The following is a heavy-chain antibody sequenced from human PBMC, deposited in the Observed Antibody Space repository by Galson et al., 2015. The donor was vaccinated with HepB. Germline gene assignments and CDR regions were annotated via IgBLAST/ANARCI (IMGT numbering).Heavy chain of an antibody. CDR2: LSMDGRNK. J-gene: IGHJ4*02. V-gene: IGHV3-30*03. CDR3: AGGRAGAFGY. D-gene: IGHD1-26*01. CDR1: GLTFSTHG. Sequence: SLRLSCSASGLTFSTHGMHWARQAPGEGLEWVTILSMDGRNKTYADSVKGRFTVSRDNSKSTLYLQMDSLRPEDTGVYYCAGGRAGAFGYWGQGTLVTVSS.